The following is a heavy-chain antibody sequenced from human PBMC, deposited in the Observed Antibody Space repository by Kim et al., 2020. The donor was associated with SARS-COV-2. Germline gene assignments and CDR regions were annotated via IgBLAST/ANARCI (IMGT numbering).Heavy chain of an antibody. CDR2: IDPSDSYT. Sequence: GESLKISCKGSGYSFTSYWISWVRQMPGKGLEWMGRIDPSDSYTNYSPSFQGHVTISADKSISTAYLQWSILKASDTAMYYCARQGSYYGSGSPPPDYWGQGTLVTVSS. J-gene: IGHJ4*02. V-gene: IGHV5-10-1*01. D-gene: IGHD3-10*01. CDR1: GYSFTSYW. CDR3: ARQGSYYGSGSPPPDY.